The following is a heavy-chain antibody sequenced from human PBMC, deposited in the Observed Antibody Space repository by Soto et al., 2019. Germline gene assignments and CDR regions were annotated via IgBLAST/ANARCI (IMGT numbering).Heavy chain of an antibody. Sequence: PSETLSLTCTVSGGSISSYYWSWIRQPPGKGLEWIGYIYYSGSTSYNPSLKSRVTISADTSKNQVSLNLNSVTAADTAVYYCARAPGASRFKFDYWGQGALVTVSS. CDR2: IYYSGST. D-gene: IGHD2-2*01. V-gene: IGHV4-59*01. CDR1: GGSISSYY. CDR3: ARAPGASRFKFDY. J-gene: IGHJ4*02.